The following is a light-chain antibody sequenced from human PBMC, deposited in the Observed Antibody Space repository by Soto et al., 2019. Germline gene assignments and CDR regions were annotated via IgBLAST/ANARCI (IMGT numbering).Light chain of an antibody. CDR3: QAFDSNSHLI. J-gene: IGLJ2*01. V-gene: IGLV6-57*04. Sequence: NFMLTQPHSVSDSPVKTVTISCTRSSGSIADSYVQWYQHRPGSAPTTMMYETYQRPSGVPDRFSGSIDTSSNSASLTNSGLKTEDEADYSCQAFDSNSHLIFGGGTKLTVL. CDR2: ETY. CDR1: SGSIADSY.